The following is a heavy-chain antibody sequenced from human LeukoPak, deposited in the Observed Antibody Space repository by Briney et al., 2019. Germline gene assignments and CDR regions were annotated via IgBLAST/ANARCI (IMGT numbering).Heavy chain of an antibody. J-gene: IGHJ4*02. CDR3: AKVYYGDYDLEFDY. D-gene: IGHD4-17*01. CDR2: IRYDGSNK. CDR1: GFTFSSYG. V-gene: IGHV3-30*02. Sequence: GGSLRLSCAASGFTFSSYGMHWVRQAPGKGLEWVAFIRYDGSNKYYADSVKGRFTISRGNSKNTLYLQMNSLRAEDTAVYYCAKVYYGDYDLEFDYWGQGTLVTVSS.